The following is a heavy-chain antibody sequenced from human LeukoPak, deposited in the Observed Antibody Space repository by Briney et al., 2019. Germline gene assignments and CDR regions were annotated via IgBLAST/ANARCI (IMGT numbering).Heavy chain of an antibody. CDR3: ARGWGCFDY. D-gene: IGHD7-27*01. Sequence: SETLSLTCTVSGGSISSYHWNWIRQPPGKGLEWIADIYYSASTNYNPSLKSRVTISVDTSKNQFSLKVRSVTAADTAVYYCARGWGCFDYWGQGTLVTVSS. V-gene: IGHV4-59*01. CDR2: IYYSAST. J-gene: IGHJ4*02. CDR1: GGSISSYH.